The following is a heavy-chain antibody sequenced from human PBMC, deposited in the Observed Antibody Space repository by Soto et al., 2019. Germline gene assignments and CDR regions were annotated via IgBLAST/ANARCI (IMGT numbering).Heavy chain of an antibody. CDR2: ISYSGST. J-gene: IGHJ4*02. V-gene: IGHV4-30-4*08. D-gene: IGHD3-10*01. CDR1: SAPVSSTTYT. CDR3: ARDYPTYYYGSGSYLALYY. Sequence: SETLSLTCTVSSAPVSSTTYTWGWIRQPPGKGLEWIGYISYSGSTYYNPSLKSRVTISVDTSKNQFSLKLSSVTAADTAVYYCARDYPTYYYGSGSYLALYYWGQGTLVTVSS.